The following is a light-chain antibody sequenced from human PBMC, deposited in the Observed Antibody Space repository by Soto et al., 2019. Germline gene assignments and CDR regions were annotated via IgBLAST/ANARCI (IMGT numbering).Light chain of an antibody. CDR1: SSDVGGYNY. J-gene: IGLJ2*01. V-gene: IGLV2-14*01. CDR3: SSYTSGSTPCVV. Sequence: QSALTQPASVSGSPGQSITISCTGTSSDVGGYNYVSWYQQHPGKAPKLMIYEVSNRPSGVSNRFSGSKSGNTASLTISGLQAEDEADYYCSSYTSGSTPCVVFGGGTKLTVL. CDR2: EVS.